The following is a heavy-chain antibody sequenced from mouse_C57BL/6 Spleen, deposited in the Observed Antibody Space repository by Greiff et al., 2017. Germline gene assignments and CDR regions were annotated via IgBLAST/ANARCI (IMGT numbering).Heavy chain of an antibody. D-gene: IGHD2-4*01. CDR1: GYTFTSYW. Sequence: QVQLQQPGAELVRPGSSVKLSCKASGYTFTSYWMHWVKQRPIQGLEWIGNIDPSDSETHYNQKFKDKATLTVDKSSSTAYMQLSSLTSEDSAVYYWARGGLRTPYRYFDVWSTGTTVTVSS. CDR3: ARGGLRTPYRYFDV. CDR2: IDPSDSET. J-gene: IGHJ1*03. V-gene: IGHV1-52*01.